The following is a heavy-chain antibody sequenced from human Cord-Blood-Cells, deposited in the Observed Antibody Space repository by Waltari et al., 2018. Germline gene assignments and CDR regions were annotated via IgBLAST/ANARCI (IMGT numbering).Heavy chain of an antibody. Sequence: QVQLVQSGAEVKKPGSSVKVSCKASGGTFSSYAISWVRQAPGQGLEWMGGIIPIFGTAKYAQKFQGRVTITADESTSTAYMELSSLRSEDTAVYYCANGHYDFWSGYYDAFDIWGQGTMVTVSS. D-gene: IGHD3-3*01. J-gene: IGHJ3*02. CDR2: IIPIFGTA. CDR3: ANGHYDFWSGYYDAFDI. CDR1: GGTFSSYA. V-gene: IGHV1-69*01.